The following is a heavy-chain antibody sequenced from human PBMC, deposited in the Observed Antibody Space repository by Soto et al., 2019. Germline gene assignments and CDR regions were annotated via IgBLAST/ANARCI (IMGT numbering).Heavy chain of an antibody. CDR3: SCSVAGRADDDY. D-gene: IGHD6-6*01. CDR1: GFTFSSYA. Sequence: GGSLRLSCAASGFTFSSYAMSWVRQAPGKGLEWVSAISGSGGSTYYADSVKGRFTISRDNSKNTLYLQMNSLKTEDTAVYYCSCSVAGRADDDYWGQGTLVPVSS. V-gene: IGHV3-23*01. CDR2: ISGSGGST. J-gene: IGHJ4*02.